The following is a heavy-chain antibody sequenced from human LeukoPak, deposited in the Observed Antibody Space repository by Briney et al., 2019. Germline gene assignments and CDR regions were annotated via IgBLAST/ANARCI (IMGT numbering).Heavy chain of an antibody. CDR3: ARGISSGSNWFDR. V-gene: IGHV3-48*04. CDR1: GFTFSSYS. J-gene: IGHJ5*02. Sequence: GGSLRLSCAASGFTFSSYSMNWVRQAPWKGLEYVSYISIGSGTIYYADSVKGRFTISRDNAKNSLYLQMNSLSTEDTAVYYCARGISSGSNWFDRWGQGTLVTVSA. CDR2: ISIGSGTI. D-gene: IGHD6-19*01.